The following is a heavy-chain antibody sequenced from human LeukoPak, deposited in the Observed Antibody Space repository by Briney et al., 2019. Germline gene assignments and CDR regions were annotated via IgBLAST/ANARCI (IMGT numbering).Heavy chain of an antibody. J-gene: IGHJ4*02. Sequence: ASVKVSCKASGYTFTGYYMHWVRQAPGQGLEWMGWINPNSGGTNYAQKFQGRVTMTRDTSISTAYMELSRLRSDDTAVYYCAGDPAYLADSSGYCYRGRRGFDYWGQGTLVTVSS. CDR3: AGDPAYLADSSGYCYRGRRGFDY. CDR1: GYTFTGYY. V-gene: IGHV1-2*02. CDR2: INPNSGGT. D-gene: IGHD3-22*01.